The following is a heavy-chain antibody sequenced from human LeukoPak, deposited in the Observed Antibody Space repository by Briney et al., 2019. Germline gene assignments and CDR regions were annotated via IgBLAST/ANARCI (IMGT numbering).Heavy chain of an antibody. CDR3: ARSRQASGLFNS. V-gene: IGHV4-30-2*01. CDR1: GGAIPSGGYS. J-gene: IGHJ5*01. D-gene: IGHD3-10*01. CDR2: IYDRGPA. Sequence: PSETLSLTCTVSGGAIPSGGYSWNWIRQPPGKGLEWIGCIYDRGPAYYNPSLKSRFTISVDRPKNQFFLNVTSLTAADTAVYYCARSRQASGLFNSWGQGTLVVVSS.